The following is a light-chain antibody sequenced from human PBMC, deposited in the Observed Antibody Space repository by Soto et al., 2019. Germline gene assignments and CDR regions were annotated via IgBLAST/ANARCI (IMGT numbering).Light chain of an antibody. CDR1: SGSIASNY. V-gene: IGLV6-57*02. Sequence: NFMLTQPHSVSESPGKTVTISCTGSSGSIASNYAQWYQQRPGSAPTTVIYEDNRRPSGVPDRFSGSIDNSSNSASLTISGLKTEDEADYYCQSYDSNNWVFGGGTKLTVL. CDR2: EDN. J-gene: IGLJ3*02. CDR3: QSYDSNNWV.